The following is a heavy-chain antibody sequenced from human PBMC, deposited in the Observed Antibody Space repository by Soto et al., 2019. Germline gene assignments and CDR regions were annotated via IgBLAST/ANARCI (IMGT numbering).Heavy chain of an antibody. D-gene: IGHD2-15*01. Sequence: SETLSLTCAVYGGSFSGYYWSWIRQPPGKGLEWIGEINHSGSTNYNPSLKSRVTISVDTSKNQFSLKLSSVTAADTAVYYCARVGDIVVVVASTGWFEPWGQGTLVTVSS. CDR2: INHSGST. CDR1: GGSFSGYY. CDR3: ARVGDIVVVVASTGWFEP. V-gene: IGHV4-34*01. J-gene: IGHJ5*02.